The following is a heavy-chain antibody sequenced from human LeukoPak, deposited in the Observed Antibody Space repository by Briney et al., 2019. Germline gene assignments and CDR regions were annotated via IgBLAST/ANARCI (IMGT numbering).Heavy chain of an antibody. D-gene: IGHD3-3*01. CDR2: ISGSGGST. CDR3: AKVVWITIFAPVGP. V-gene: IGHV3-23*01. J-gene: IGHJ5*02. Sequence: GGSLRLSCAASGFTFSSYAMSWVRQAPGKGLEWVSAISGSGGSTYYADSVKGRFTISRDNSKNTLYLQMNSLRAEDTAVYYCAKVVWITIFAPVGPWGQGTLVTVSS. CDR1: GFTFSSYA.